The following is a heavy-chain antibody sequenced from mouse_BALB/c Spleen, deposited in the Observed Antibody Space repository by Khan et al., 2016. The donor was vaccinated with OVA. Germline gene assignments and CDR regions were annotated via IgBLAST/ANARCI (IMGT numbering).Heavy chain of an antibody. CDR2: ISYSDST. V-gene: IGHV3-2*02. J-gene: IGHJ4*01. Sequence: EVQLQESGPGLVKPSQSLSLTCSVTGYSITSDYAWNWIRQFPGNKLEWLGYISYSDSTNYNPALKSRISITRDTSKNQFFLQLNSVTAEDTATYYCASDRSRYIYAMDYWGQGTSVTVSS. CDR3: ASDRSRYIYAMDY. D-gene: IGHD1-3*01. CDR1: GYSITSDYA.